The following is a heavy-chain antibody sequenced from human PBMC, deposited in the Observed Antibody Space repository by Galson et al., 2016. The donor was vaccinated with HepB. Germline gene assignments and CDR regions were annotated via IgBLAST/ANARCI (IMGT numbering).Heavy chain of an antibody. D-gene: IGHD4-11*01. Sequence: SLRLSCAASGFTFGDYAMHWVRQAPGQGLEWVAGISWNSNDFGYGDSVRGRITISRDNAKNSLYLQMSGLRPEDTAFYYCVKGLRTTSYRLYDAFDKWGQGTMVTVSS. J-gene: IGHJ3*02. CDR1: GFTFGDYA. CDR3: VKGLRTTSYRLYDAFDK. CDR2: ISWNSNDF. V-gene: IGHV3-9*01.